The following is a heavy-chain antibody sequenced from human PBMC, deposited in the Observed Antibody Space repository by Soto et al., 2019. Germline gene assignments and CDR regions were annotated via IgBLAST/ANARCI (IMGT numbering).Heavy chain of an antibody. CDR2: INADGSST. CDR3: VRIRDGGY. Sequence: EVQLVESGGGLVQPGGSLRLSCAASGFTFSNYWMYWVRQAPGKGLVWVSVINADGSSTRYADSVKGRVTISRDNAKSTLYLKMNGLRAGARVVNHCVRIRDGGYGGRGTLATVSS. D-gene: IGHD3-10*01. CDR1: GFTFSNYW. V-gene: IGHV3-74*01. J-gene: IGHJ4*02.